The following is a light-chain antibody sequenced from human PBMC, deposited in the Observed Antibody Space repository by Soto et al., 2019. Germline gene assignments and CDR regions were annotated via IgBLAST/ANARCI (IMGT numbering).Light chain of an antibody. Sequence: EIVLTQSPASLSLSPGERATLSCRASQSVGNKVAWYQQKPGQAPRLVIYNASTRAIGIPARFSGSGSGTVFTLTISSLETEDSAVYFCQQLSDWPPLVAFGGGTKVVI. CDR2: NAS. V-gene: IGKV3-11*01. CDR1: QSVGNK. J-gene: IGKJ4*01. CDR3: QQLSDWPPLVA.